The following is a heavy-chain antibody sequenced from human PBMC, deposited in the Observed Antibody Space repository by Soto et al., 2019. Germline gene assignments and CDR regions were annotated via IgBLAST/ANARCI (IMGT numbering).Heavy chain of an antibody. CDR2: FYDSGST. V-gene: IGHV4-59*08. Sequence: SVPLCLTCTVFGGSISSYYWSWIRQPPGKGLEWIGYFYDSGSTNNNPSLKSRVTISVDTSKNQFFLKLTSVIAADTAMYYCARHVHSSSWGIDVWGQGTTVTVSS. CDR1: GGSISSYY. J-gene: IGHJ6*02. D-gene: IGHD6-13*01. CDR3: ARHVHSSSWGIDV.